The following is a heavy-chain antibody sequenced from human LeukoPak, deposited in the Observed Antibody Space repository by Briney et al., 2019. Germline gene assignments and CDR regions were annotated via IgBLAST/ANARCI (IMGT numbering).Heavy chain of an antibody. CDR2: INHSGST. CDR1: GGSFSGYY. CDR3: ARKREGEQQPFDP. J-gene: IGHJ5*02. D-gene: IGHD6-13*01. V-gene: IGHV4-34*01. Sequence: SETLSLTCAVYGGSFSGYYWSWIRQPPGKGLEWIGEINHSGSTNYNPSLKSRVTISVDTSKNQFSLKLSSVTAADTAVYYCARKREGEQQPFDPWGQGTLVTVSS.